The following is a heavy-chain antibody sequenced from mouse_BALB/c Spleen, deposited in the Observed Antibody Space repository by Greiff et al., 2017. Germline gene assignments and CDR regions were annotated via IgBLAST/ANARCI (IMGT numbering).Heavy chain of an antibody. J-gene: IGHJ3*01. CDR2: ISSGGGST. CDR1: GFAFSSYD. CDR3: ARQGYGSLAY. D-gene: IGHD1-1*01. Sequence: EVQVVESGGGLVKPGGSLKLSCAASGFAFSSYDMSWVRQTPEKRLEWVAYISSGGGSTYYPDTVKGRFTISRDNAKNTLYQQMSSLKSEDTAMYYCARQGYGSLAYWGQGTLVTVSA. V-gene: IGHV5-12-1*01.